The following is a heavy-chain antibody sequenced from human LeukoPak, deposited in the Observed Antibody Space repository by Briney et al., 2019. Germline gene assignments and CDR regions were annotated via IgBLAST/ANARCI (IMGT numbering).Heavy chain of an antibody. Sequence: ASVKVSCKASGYTFTSNYIHWVRQAPGQGLEWMGMIYPRDGSTSYAQKFQGRVTMTRDTSTSTVYMELSSLRSEDTAVYYCARDHLWGSSDAFDIWGQGTMVTVSS. D-gene: IGHD3-16*01. J-gene: IGHJ3*02. V-gene: IGHV1-46*01. CDR2: IYPRDGST. CDR1: GYTFTSNY. CDR3: ARDHLWGSSDAFDI.